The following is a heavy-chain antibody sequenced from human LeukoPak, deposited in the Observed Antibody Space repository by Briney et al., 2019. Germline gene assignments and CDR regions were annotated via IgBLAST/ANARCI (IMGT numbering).Heavy chain of an antibody. CDR3: ARGEQGALDY. V-gene: IGHV3-30-3*01. D-gene: IGHD3-16*01. Sequence: GGSLRLSCAASGFTFSSYAMHWVRQAPGKGLEWVAVISYDGSNKYYADSVRGRFTISRDNSKNTLHLQMNSLRAEDTAVYYCARGEQGALDYWGQGTLVTVSS. CDR1: GFTFSSYA. J-gene: IGHJ4*02. CDR2: ISYDGSNK.